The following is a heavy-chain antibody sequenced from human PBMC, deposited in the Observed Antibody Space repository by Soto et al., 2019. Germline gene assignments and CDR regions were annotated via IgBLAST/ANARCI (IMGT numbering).Heavy chain of an antibody. J-gene: IGHJ2*01. Sequence: SETLSLTCTVSGGSISSGGYYWSWIRQHPGKGLEWIGYIYYSGSTYYNPSLKSRVTISVDTSKNQFSLKLSSVTAADTAVYYCARGLRRGHWYFDLWGRGTLVTVSS. D-gene: IGHD3-10*01. CDR2: IYYSGST. CDR1: GGSISSGGYY. CDR3: ARGLRRGHWYFDL. V-gene: IGHV4-31*03.